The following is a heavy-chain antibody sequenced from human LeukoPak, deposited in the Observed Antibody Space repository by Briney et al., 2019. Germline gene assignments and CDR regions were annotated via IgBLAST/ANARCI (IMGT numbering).Heavy chain of an antibody. J-gene: IGHJ4*02. CDR2: IRSDGNKY. V-gene: IGHV3-30*02. D-gene: IGHD3-10*01. CDR3: AKDWGDYSYGSVLDY. Sequence: GGSLRLSCAASGFTLSRSGMHWVRQAPGKGLEWVAFIRSDGNKYYYADSVKGRFTISRDSSKNTLYLQMNSLRPEDTAVYYCAKDWGDYSYGSVLDYWAKGPLVTVPS. CDR1: GFTLSRSG.